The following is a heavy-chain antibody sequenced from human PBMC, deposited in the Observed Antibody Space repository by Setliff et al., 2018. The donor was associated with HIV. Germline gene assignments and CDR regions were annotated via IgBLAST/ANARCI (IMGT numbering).Heavy chain of an antibody. CDR2: IYYTGNT. V-gene: IGHV4-59*01. Sequence: PSETLSLTCTVSGGSINNYFWSWIRQPPGRGLEWIGFIYYTGNTSYNPSLQSRVTFSVDRSNNRFSLTLRSVSAADTAVYYCARAGDNTDYPSAFDY. CDR1: GGSINNYF. J-gene: IGHJ4*01. CDR3: ARAGDNTDYPSAFDY. D-gene: IGHD2-21*01.